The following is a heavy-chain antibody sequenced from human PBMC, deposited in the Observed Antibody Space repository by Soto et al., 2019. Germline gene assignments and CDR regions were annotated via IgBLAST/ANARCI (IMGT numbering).Heavy chain of an antibody. J-gene: IGHJ4*02. Sequence: QVQLVQSGAEVKKPGSSVKVSCKASGGTFSSYAISWVRQAPGQGLEWMGGIIPIFGTANYAQKFQGRVTITADESTITAYMELSSLRSEDTAVYYGARAAQLLVSGGYFDYWCQGSLVTVSS. CDR3: ARAAQLLVSGGYFDY. D-gene: IGHD6-19*01. CDR2: IIPIFGTA. V-gene: IGHV1-69*01. CDR1: GGTFSSYA.